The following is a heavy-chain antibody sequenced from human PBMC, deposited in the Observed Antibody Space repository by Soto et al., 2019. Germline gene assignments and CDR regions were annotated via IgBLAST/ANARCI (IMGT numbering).Heavy chain of an antibody. CDR2: ISYDGSNK. CDR3: ARDGGSASSGWKDAFDI. CDR1: GFTFSSYA. D-gene: IGHD6-19*01. Sequence: QVQLVESGGGVVQPGRSLRLSCAASGFTFSSYAMHWVRQAPGKGLEWVAVISYDGSNKYYADSVKGRFTISRDNSKNTRYLQMNSLRAEETAVYYGARDGGSASSGWKDAFDIWGQGTMVTVSS. V-gene: IGHV3-30-3*01. J-gene: IGHJ3*02.